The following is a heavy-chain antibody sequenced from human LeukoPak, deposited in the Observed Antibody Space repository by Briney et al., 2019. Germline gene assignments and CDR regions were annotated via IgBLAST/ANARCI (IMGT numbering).Heavy chain of an antibody. CDR1: GFTFSSYW. CDR3: ARDSGIRTVDY. D-gene: IGHD3-10*01. J-gene: IGHJ4*02. CDR2: IKVDGSEE. Sequence: GGSLRLSCAASGFTFSSYWMSWVRQAPEKGLEWVANIKVDGSEEYYVDSVKGRFTVSRDNAKNSLYLQMNSLRAEDTAVYYCARDSGIRTVDYWGQGTLVIVSS. V-gene: IGHV3-7*01.